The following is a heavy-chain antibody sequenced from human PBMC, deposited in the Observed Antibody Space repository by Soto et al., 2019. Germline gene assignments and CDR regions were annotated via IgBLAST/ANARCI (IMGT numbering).Heavy chain of an antibody. D-gene: IGHD3-3*01. CDR3: ARGGGVGVAGSAAFDM. J-gene: IGHJ3*02. Sequence: QLHLVQSGAVVKKPGASVTVSCSASGYPVTAYYMHWVRQAPGRGLEWMGGINPATGAAKYTQTCQGRVTIARDTSTSAVFMELRALTSEDTAVVYGARGGGVGVAGSAAFDMWGQGTLVTVSS. CDR1: GYPVTAYY. CDR2: INPATGAA. V-gene: IGHV1-2*02.